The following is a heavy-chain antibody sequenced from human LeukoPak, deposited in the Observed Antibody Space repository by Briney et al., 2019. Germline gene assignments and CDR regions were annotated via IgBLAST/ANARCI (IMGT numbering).Heavy chain of an antibody. CDR3: AGKQQLVYY. CDR2: ISSSSSTI. Sequence: GGSLRLSCAASGFTFSSYSMNWVRQAPGKGLEWVSCISSSSSTIYYADSVKGRFTISRDNAKNSLYLQMNSLRAEDTAVYYCAGKQQLVYYWGQGTLVTVSS. J-gene: IGHJ4*02. CDR1: GFTFSSYS. D-gene: IGHD6-13*01. V-gene: IGHV3-48*01.